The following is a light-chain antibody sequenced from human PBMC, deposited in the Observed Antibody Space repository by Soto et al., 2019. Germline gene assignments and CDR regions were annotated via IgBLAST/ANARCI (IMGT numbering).Light chain of an antibody. Sequence: IQMTQNPSPLSSSLGASVTSTCRASQSISSYLNWYQQKPGKAPKLLIYAASTLQTGVPSRFSGGGSGTDFTLTITSLQPEDFATYYCQQLNVYPSTFGGGTKVDIK. CDR2: AAS. CDR1: QSISSY. J-gene: IGKJ4*01. V-gene: IGKV1-39*01. CDR3: QQLNVYPST.